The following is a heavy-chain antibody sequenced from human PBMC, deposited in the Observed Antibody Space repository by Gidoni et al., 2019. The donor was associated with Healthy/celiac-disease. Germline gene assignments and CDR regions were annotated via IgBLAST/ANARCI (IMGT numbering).Heavy chain of an antibody. CDR1: GFTFSSYG. CDR2: IRYDGSNK. V-gene: IGHV3-30*02. CDR3: AKDERLVTTDYYYYMDV. Sequence: QVQLVESGGGVVQPGGSLRLSCAASGFTFSSYGMHWVRQAPGKGLEWVAVIRYDGSNKYYADSVKGRLTISRDNSKNTLYLQMNSLRAEDTAVYYCAKDERLVTTDYYYYMDVWGKGTTVTVSS. D-gene: IGHD4-4*01. J-gene: IGHJ6*03.